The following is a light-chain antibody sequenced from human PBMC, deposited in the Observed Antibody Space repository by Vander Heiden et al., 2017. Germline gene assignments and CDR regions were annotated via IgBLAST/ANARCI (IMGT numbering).Light chain of an antibody. CDR3: QSYDSSLSGSV. V-gene: IGLV1-40*01. CDR1: SSNIGAGYV. J-gene: IGLJ3*02. Sequence: QSVLTQPPSVSGAPGQRVTIPCTGSSSNIGAGYVVHWYQQLPGTAPKLLIYVNSNRPSGVPDRFSGSKSGTSAYLAITGLQAEDEADYYCQSYDSSLSGSVFGGGTKLTVL. CDR2: VNS.